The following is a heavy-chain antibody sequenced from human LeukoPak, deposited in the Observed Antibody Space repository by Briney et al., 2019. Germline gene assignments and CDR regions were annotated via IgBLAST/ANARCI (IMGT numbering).Heavy chain of an antibody. CDR3: AKKVLSTRDSLLGPFDY. CDR1: GCTFSTYG. V-gene: IGHV3-23*01. J-gene: IGHJ4*02. Sequence: GGSLSLSCAASGCTFSTYGMSWVRQSPGKGLEWVSGITGSGAGTYYADSVKGRFTMSRDNSKYTLHLHTNSPRAEDTAAYYCAKKVLSTRDSLLGPFDYWGQGTMVTVSS. CDR2: ITGSGAGT. D-gene: IGHD5/OR15-5a*01.